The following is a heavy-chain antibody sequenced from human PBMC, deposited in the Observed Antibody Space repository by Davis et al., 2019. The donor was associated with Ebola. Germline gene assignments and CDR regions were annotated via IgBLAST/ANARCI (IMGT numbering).Heavy chain of an antibody. CDR3: AREWSSSWSSHRPQPDY. V-gene: IGHV1-69*13. CDR1: GGTFSSYA. Sequence: SVKVSCKASGGTFSSYAISWVRQAPGQGLEWMGGIIPIFGTANYAQKFQGRVTITADESTSTAYMELSSLRSEDTAVYYCAREWSSSWSSHRPQPDYWGQGTLVTVSS. J-gene: IGHJ4*02. CDR2: IIPIFGTA. D-gene: IGHD6-13*01.